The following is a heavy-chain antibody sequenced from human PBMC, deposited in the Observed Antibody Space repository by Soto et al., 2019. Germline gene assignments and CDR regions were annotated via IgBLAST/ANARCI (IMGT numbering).Heavy chain of an antibody. D-gene: IGHD1-26*01. CDR1: GGSIRSSSYY. CDR3: GRRPKSGSFHYYGVDV. Sequence: SETLSLTCTVSGGSIRSSSYYWDWIRQSPGKGLEWIGHIYYTGSTYYIPSLKSRVTISIDTSKNQFSLKLTSVTATDTAVYYCGRRPKSGSFHYYGVDVWGQGTTVTVSS. J-gene: IGHJ6*02. V-gene: IGHV4-39*01. CDR2: IYYTGST.